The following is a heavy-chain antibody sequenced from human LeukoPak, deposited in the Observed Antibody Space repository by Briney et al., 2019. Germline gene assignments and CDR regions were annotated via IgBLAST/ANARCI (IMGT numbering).Heavy chain of an antibody. CDR3: GRTTTAQKQGFDI. J-gene: IGHJ3*02. V-gene: IGHV4-34*01. CDR1: GGSFSGYY. Sequence: SETLSLSCAVYGGSFSGYYWSWIRQPPGKGLEWIGEINHSGSTNYNPSLKSRVTISVDTSKNQFSLKLSSVTAADTAVFFCGRTTTAQKQGFDIWGQGTMVTVSS. D-gene: IGHD4-17*01. CDR2: INHSGST.